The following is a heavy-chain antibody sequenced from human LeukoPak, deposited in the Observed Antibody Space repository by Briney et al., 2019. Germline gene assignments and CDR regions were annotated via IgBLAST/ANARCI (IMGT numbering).Heavy chain of an antibody. V-gene: IGHV4-4*07. J-gene: IGHJ2*01. CDR3: ARVYDRLELAYFDL. CDR2: IYTSGST. Sequence: TSETLSLTCTVSGGSISSYYWSWIRQPAGKGLEWIGRIYTSGSTNYNPSLKSRVTMSVDTSKNQFSLKLSSVTAADTAVYYCARVYDRLELAYFDLWGRGTLVTVSS. CDR1: GGSISSYY. D-gene: IGHD1-7*01.